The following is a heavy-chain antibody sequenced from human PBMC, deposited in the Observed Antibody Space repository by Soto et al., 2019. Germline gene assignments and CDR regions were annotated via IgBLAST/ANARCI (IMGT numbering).Heavy chain of an antibody. D-gene: IGHD6-13*01. J-gene: IGHJ6*02. V-gene: IGHV4-59*01. CDR3: ARVSNNSWRNNYYYYGLDV. CDR2: IYSSGST. Sequence: SETLSLTCTVSGASISGYYWTWVWQPPGKGLECIGYIYSSGSTNYNPSLKSRVTISLDTSKNQFSLKLSSVTAADTAVYYCARVSNNSWRNNYYYYGLDVWGQGTTVTVSS. CDR1: GASISGYY.